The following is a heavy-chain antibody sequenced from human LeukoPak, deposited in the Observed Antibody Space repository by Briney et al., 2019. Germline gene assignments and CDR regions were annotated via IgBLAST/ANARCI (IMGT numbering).Heavy chain of an antibody. J-gene: IGHJ6*03. V-gene: IGHV3-23*01. CDR1: GFTFSTYA. Sequence: GGSLRLSCAASGFTFSTYAMNWVRQAPGKGPEWVSTISASGGSTYYADSVKGRFTISRDNAKNSLYLQMNSLRAEDTAVYYCARDATMVPLYYYYYMDVWGKGTTVTVSS. D-gene: IGHD3-10*01. CDR2: ISASGGST. CDR3: ARDATMVPLYYYYYMDV.